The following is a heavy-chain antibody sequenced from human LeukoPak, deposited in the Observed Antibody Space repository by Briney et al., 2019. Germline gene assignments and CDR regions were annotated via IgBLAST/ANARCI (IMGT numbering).Heavy chain of an antibody. D-gene: IGHD1-26*01. Sequence: ASVKVSCTVSGYTLTELSMHWVRQAPGKGLEWMGGFDPEDGETIYAQKFQGRVTMTEDTSTDTAYMELSSLRSEDTAVYYCATVLPWSGSYIVYDYWGQGTLVTVSS. CDR2: FDPEDGET. CDR3: ATVLPWSGSYIVYDY. V-gene: IGHV1-24*01. CDR1: GYTLTELS. J-gene: IGHJ4*02.